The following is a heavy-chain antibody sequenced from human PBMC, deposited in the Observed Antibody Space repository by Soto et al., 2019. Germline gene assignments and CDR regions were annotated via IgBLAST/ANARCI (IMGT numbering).Heavy chain of an antibody. CDR2: IYRGGSTV. D-gene: IGHD1-26*01. J-gene: IGHJ6*02. V-gene: IGHV3-11*01. CDR3: AKRIVGTTGHAFDV. Sequence: ESVGGLVKPGGSLRLSCAASGFTFSDFHMIWVRQAPRKGLEWISYIYRGGSTVSYADSVQRRFTISRDNAKNARYLQLDSRRVEDAAVYYCAKRIVGTTGHAFDVWGQGSTVTISS. CDR1: GFTFSDFH.